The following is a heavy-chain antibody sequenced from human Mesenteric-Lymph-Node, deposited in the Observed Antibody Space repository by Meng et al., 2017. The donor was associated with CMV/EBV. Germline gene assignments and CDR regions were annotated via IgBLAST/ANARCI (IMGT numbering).Heavy chain of an antibody. CDR2: MNPNSGNT. D-gene: IGHD2-2*02. CDR1: GYTFTSYD. CDR3: ARERSHCSGTNCYNGDAFDI. Sequence: ASVKVSCKASGYTFTSYDINWVRQATGQGLEWMGWMNPNSGNTGYAQKFQGRVTMTRNTSISTAYMELSSLRSEDTAVYYCARERSHCSGTNCYNGDAFDIWGQGTMVTVSS. J-gene: IGHJ3*02. V-gene: IGHV1-8*01.